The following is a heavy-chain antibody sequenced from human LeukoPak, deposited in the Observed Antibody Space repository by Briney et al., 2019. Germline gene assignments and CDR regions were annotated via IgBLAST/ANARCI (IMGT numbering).Heavy chain of an antibody. CDR2: IYYSGST. CDR3: ASGTGQIDY. D-gene: IGHD1-1*01. V-gene: IGHV4-59*08. CDR1: GGSISSYY. J-gene: IGHJ4*02. Sequence: SETLSLTCTVSGGSISSYYWSWIRQPPGKGLEWIGYIYYSGSTNYNPSLKSRVTISVDTSKNQFSLKLSSVTAADTAVYYCASGTGQIDYWGQGTLVTVSS.